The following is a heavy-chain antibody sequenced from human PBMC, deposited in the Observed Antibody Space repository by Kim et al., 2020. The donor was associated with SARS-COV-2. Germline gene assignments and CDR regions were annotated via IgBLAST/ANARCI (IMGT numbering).Heavy chain of an antibody. CDR2: IYYSGST. Sequence: SETLSLTCTVSGGSISNNGYYWGWLRQPPGKGLEWIGTIYYSGSTYYNPSLKSRVTISVDTSKNHFPLKLSFVTAADTSVYYCARHSLRFLEWANWFDPWGQGTLVTVSS. CDR3: ARHSLRFLEWANWFDP. J-gene: IGHJ5*02. V-gene: IGHV4-39*01. CDR1: GGSISNNGYY. D-gene: IGHD3-3*01.